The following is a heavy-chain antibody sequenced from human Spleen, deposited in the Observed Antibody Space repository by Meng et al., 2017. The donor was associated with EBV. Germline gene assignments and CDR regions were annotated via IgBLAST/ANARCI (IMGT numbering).Heavy chain of an antibody. V-gene: IGHV7-4-1*02. J-gene: IGHJ4*02. D-gene: IGHD6-19*01. CDR2: INTNTGSP. Sequence: QVELVQSGAEQKKPGASVEVSCKAFGYTLSSHAMNWVRQAPGQGLEWLGWINTNTGSPTYAQGFRGRFLFSLDTSVSTAYLQISSLKAEDTAVYYCASGGWGDYWGQGTLVTVSS. CDR1: GYTLSSHA. CDR3: ASGGWGDY.